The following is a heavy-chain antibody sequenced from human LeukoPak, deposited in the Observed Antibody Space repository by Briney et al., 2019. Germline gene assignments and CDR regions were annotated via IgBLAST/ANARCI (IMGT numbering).Heavy chain of an antibody. CDR2: IYYSGST. CDR1: GGSISSYY. Sequence: SETLSLTCTVSGGSISSYYWSWIRQPPGKGLEWIGYIYYSGSTNYNPSLKSRVTISVDTFKNQFSLKLSSVTAADTAVYYCARERGSSGWFDPWGQGTLVTVSS. J-gene: IGHJ5*02. CDR3: ARERGSSGWFDP. D-gene: IGHD6-6*01. V-gene: IGHV4-59*01.